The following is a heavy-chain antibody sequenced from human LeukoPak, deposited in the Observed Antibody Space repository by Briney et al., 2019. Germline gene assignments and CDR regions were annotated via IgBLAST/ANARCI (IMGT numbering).Heavy chain of an antibody. CDR1: GGSINSYY. CDR2: IYYSGST. Sequence: PSETLSLTCTVSGGSINSYYWSWIRQPPGKGLEWIGYIYYSGSTNYNPSLKSRVTISVDTSERQFSLKLYSVTAADTAVYYCARLGGCSTTSFYGPWVEPLGQGTLVTVSA. J-gene: IGHJ5*02. V-gene: IGHV4-59*01. CDR3: ARLGGCSTTSFYGPWVEP. D-gene: IGHD2-2*01.